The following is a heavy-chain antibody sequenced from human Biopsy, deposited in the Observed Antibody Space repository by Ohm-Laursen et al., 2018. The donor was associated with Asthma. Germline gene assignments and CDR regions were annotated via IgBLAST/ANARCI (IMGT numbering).Heavy chain of an antibody. Sequence: SLRLSCTASGFMFRSFGMHWVRQAPGKGLEWVAVISYDGDHKFYEDSVKGRFTISRDNSKNTLYLQMNSLGTEDTAVYYCAKRRGYSGHDNDYWGQGTLVIVSS. CDR3: AKRRGYSGHDNDY. D-gene: IGHD5-12*01. V-gene: IGHV3-30*18. CDR2: ISYDGDHK. CDR1: GFMFRSFG. J-gene: IGHJ4*02.